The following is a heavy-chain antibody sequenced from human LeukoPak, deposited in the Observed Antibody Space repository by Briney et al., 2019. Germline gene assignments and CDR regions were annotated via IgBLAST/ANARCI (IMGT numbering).Heavy chain of an antibody. CDR3: ARDYCSGGSCSDAFDI. CDR1: GFTFSDYY. D-gene: IGHD2-15*01. CDR2: ISSSSYT. J-gene: IGHJ3*02. V-gene: IGHV3-11*06. Sequence: GGSLRLSCAASGFTFSDYYMSWIRQAPGKGLEWVSYISSSSYTNYADSVKGRFTISRDNAKNSLYLQMNSLRAEDTAVYYCARDYCSGGSCSDAFDIWGQGTMVTVSS.